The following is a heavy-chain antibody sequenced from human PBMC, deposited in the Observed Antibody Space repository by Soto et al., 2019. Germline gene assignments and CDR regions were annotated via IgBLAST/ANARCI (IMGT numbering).Heavy chain of an antibody. CDR1: GCSFNRCG. CDR3: AGLTSDISLFGVVIGEYYYHYGMDV. CDR2: ISAYNGNT. V-gene: IGHV1-18*01. J-gene: IGHJ6*02. Sequence: VKVSCKGSGCSFNRCGISGVQRAPGQGVEWMGWISAYNGNTNYAQKLQGRVTMTTDTSTSTAYMELRSLRSDDTAVYYCAGLTSDISLFGVVIGEYYYHYGMDVWGQGTTVTVSS. D-gene: IGHD3-3*01.